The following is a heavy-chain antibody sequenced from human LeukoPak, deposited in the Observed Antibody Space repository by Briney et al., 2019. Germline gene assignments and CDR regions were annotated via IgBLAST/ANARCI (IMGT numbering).Heavy chain of an antibody. CDR2: ISSSSSYI. Sequence: PGGSLRLSCGVSGFTFSSYSMCWVRKAPGRGLEWVSFISSSSSYIYYADSVKGRFTISRDNAKNSLYLQMNSLRAEDTAVYYCARGTMFPYYFDYWGQGTLVTVSS. J-gene: IGHJ4*02. D-gene: IGHD3-10*02. V-gene: IGHV3-21*01. CDR1: GFTFSSYS. CDR3: ARGTMFPYYFDY.